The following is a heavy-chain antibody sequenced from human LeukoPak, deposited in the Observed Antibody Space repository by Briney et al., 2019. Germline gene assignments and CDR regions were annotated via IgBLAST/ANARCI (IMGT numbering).Heavy chain of an antibody. Sequence: GGSLRLSCAASGFTFDDYAMHWVRQAPGKGLEWVSGISWNSGSIGYADSVKGRFTISRDNAKNSLYLQMNSLRSEDTAVYYCATSPTVTISYYYYGMDVWGQGTTVTVSS. D-gene: IGHD4-11*01. CDR1: GFTFDDYA. CDR3: ATSPTVTISYYYYGMDV. J-gene: IGHJ6*02. V-gene: IGHV3-9*01. CDR2: ISWNSGSI.